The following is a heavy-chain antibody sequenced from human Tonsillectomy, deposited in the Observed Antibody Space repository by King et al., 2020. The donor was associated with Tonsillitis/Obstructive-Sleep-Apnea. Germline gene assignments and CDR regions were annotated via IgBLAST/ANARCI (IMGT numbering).Heavy chain of an antibody. CDR2: IYYSGST. CDR3: ARVVVPTPISPRCDY. Sequence: LQLQESGPGLVKPSETLSLTCTVSGGSISSIGYYWGWIRQPPGKGLEWIGSIYYSGSTYYNPSLKSRVTISVETSKNQFSLKLSSVTAADTAVYSCARVVVPTPISPRCDYWGQGTLVTVSS. D-gene: IGHD2-15*01. CDR1: GGSISSIGYY. V-gene: IGHV4-39*01. J-gene: IGHJ4*02.